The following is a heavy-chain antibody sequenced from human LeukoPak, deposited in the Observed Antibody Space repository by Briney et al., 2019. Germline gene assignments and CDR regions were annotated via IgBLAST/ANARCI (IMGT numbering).Heavy chain of an antibody. CDR2: IDQYGSEK. CDR3: AKDLARSYPAGDAFDI. Sequence: GGSLRLSCAASGFTFSKYWMSWVRQAPGKGLEWVANIDQYGSEKYYVDSVKGRFTVSRDDAKNSLYLQMNSLRAEDTALYYCAKDLARSYPAGDAFDIWGQGTMVTVSS. CDR1: GFTFSKYW. V-gene: IGHV3-7*03. J-gene: IGHJ3*02. D-gene: IGHD1-26*01.